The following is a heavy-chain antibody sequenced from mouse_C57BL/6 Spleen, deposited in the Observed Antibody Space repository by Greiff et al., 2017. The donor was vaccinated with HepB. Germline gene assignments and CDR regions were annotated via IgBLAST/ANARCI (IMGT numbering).Heavy chain of an antibody. D-gene: IGHD2-4*01. CDR2: IYPGSGST. J-gene: IGHJ2*01. CDR3: ARYDYDNYFDY. V-gene: IGHV1-55*01. Sequence: QVHVKQSGAELVKPGASVKMSCKASGYTFTSYCITWVKQRPGQGLEWIGDIYPGSGSTNYNEKFKSKATLTVDTSSSTAYMQLSSLTSEDSAVYYCARYDYDNYFDYWGQGTTLTVSS. CDR1: GYTFTSYC.